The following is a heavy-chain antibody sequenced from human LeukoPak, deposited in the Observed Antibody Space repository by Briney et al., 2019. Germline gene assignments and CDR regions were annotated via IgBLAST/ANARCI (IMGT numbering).Heavy chain of an antibody. CDR2: ISSNGATI. J-gene: IGHJ3*02. V-gene: IGHV3-48*04. CDR1: GFTFSSYS. CDR3: ARDRQWELPDAFDI. D-gene: IGHD1-26*01. Sequence: GGSLRLSCAASGFTFSSYSMNWVRQAPGKGLEWVSYISSNGATIYYGDSVKGRFTISRDNAKNSLYLQMNSLRAEDTAVYYCARDRQWELPDAFDIWGQGTMVTVSS.